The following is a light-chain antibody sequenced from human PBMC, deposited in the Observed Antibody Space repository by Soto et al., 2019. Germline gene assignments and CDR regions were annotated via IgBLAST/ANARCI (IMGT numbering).Light chain of an antibody. CDR2: GAS. V-gene: IGKV3-15*01. Sequence: EIVMTQSPATLSVSPGERATLSCRASQSVRSNLAWYQQKPGQAPRLLIYGASTRATGIPARFSGSGSGTEFTLTISSLQSEDFAVYYCRQYNNWLLWTFGQGTKVEIK. CDR1: QSVRSN. CDR3: RQYNNWLLWT. J-gene: IGKJ1*01.